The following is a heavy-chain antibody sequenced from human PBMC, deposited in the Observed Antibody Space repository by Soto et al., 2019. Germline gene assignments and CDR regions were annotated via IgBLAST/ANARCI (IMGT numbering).Heavy chain of an antibody. Sequence: SETLSLTCAVYGGSFSGYYWSWIRQPPGKGLEWIGEINHSGSTNYNPSLKSRVTISVDTSKNQFSLKLSSVTAADTAVYYCARWDRSYFDYWGQGTLVTVSS. CDR2: INHSGST. CDR3: ARWDRSYFDY. J-gene: IGHJ4*02. CDR1: GGSFSGYY. D-gene: IGHD1-26*01. V-gene: IGHV4-34*01.